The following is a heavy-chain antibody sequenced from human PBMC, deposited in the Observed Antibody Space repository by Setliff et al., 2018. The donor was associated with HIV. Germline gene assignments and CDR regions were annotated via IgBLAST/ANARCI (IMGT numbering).Heavy chain of an antibody. CDR3: ARDASAPPLNWFDP. CDR1: GYTFTNYG. CDR2: ISVYSGHT. V-gene: IGHV1-18*01. Sequence: WASVKVSCKASGYTFTNYGISWVRQAPGQGLEWMGWISVYSGHTNYAQKSQGRVTITADESTSTAYMELSSLRSEDTAVYYCARDASAPPLNWFDPWGQGTLVTVSS. J-gene: IGHJ5*02.